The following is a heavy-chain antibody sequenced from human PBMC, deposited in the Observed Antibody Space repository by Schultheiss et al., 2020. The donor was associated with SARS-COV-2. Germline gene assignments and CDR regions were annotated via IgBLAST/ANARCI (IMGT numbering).Heavy chain of an antibody. CDR1: GFTFSSYS. D-gene: IGHD2-15*01. J-gene: IGHJ3*02. V-gene: IGHV3-21*01. Sequence: GVSLRLSCAASGFTFSSYSMNWVRQAPGKGLEWVSSISSSSSYIYYADSVKGRFTISRDNAKNSLYLQMNSLRAEDTAVYYCARDRETVLGYCSGGSCYSDAFDIWGQGTMVTVSS. CDR2: ISSSSSYI. CDR3: ARDRETVLGYCSGGSCYSDAFDI.